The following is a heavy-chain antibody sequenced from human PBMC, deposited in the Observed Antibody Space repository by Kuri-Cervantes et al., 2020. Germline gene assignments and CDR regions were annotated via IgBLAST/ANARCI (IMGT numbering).Heavy chain of an antibody. J-gene: IGHJ3*02. V-gene: IGHV1-69*13. CDR2: IIPIFGTA. Sequence: SVKVSCKASGGTFSSYAISWVRQAPGQGLEWMGGIIPIFGTANYAQKFQGRVTITADESTSTVYMELSSLRSEDTAVYYCARGYQDSSGYLGALHDAFDIWGQGTMVTVSS. CDR1: GGTFSSYA. D-gene: IGHD3-22*01. CDR3: ARGYQDSSGYLGALHDAFDI.